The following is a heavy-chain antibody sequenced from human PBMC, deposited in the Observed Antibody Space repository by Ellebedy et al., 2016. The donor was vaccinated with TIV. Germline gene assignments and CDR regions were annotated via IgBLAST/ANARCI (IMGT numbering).Heavy chain of an antibody. CDR3: ARGLTYCGGDCSGYFQH. D-gene: IGHD2-21*02. Sequence: SETLSLTCAVYGGSFSGYYWSWIRQPPGKGLEWIGEINHNGKTNYSPSLKSRVTVSVDTSKNQFSLKLISVTAADTAVYYCARGLTYCGGDCSGYFQHWGQGTLVTVSS. CDR1: GGSFSGYY. CDR2: INHNGKT. J-gene: IGHJ1*01. V-gene: IGHV4-34*01.